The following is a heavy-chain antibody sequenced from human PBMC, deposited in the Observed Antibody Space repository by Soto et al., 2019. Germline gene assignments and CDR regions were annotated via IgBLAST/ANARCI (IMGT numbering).Heavy chain of an antibody. J-gene: IGHJ6*03. Sequence: GASVKVSCKASGGTFSSYTISWVRQAPGQGLEWMGRIIPILGIANYAQKFQGRVTITADKSTSTAYMELSSLRSEDTAVYYCARVIRGSDSRYYYYMDVWGKGTTVTVSS. V-gene: IGHV1-69*02. D-gene: IGHD3-10*01. CDR3: ARVIRGSDSRYYYYMDV. CDR1: GGTFSSYT. CDR2: IIPILGIA.